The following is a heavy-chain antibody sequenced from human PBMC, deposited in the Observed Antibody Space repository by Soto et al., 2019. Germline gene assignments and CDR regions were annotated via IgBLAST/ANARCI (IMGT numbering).Heavy chain of an antibody. CDR3: ATLIAAAGLYYYYYGMDV. J-gene: IGHJ6*02. CDR2: IDPSDSYT. D-gene: IGHD6-13*01. V-gene: IGHV5-10-1*01. Sequence: GESVKISCXGSGYSFTSYWISWVRQMPGKGLEWMGRIDPSDSYTNYSPSFQGHVTISADKSISTAYLQWSSLKASDTAMYYCATLIAAAGLYYYYYGMDVWGQATTVTVSS. CDR1: GYSFTSYW.